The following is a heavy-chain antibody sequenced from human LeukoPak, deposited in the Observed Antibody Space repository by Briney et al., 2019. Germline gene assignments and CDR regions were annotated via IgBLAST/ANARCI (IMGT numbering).Heavy chain of an antibody. V-gene: IGHV3-48*04. CDR2: ISSSGSTI. Sequence: PGGSLRLSCTASGFTLSSYGMNWVRQAPGKGLEWVSYISSSGSTIYYADSVKGRFTISRDNAKNSLYLQMNSLRAEDTAVYYCARVGRRFLEWSLYYYYYMDVWGKGTTVTVSS. J-gene: IGHJ6*03. CDR1: GFTLSSYG. D-gene: IGHD3-3*01. CDR3: ARVGRRFLEWSLYYYYYMDV.